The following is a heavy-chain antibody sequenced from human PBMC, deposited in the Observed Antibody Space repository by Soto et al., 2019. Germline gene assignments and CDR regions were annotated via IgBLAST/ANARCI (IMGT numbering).Heavy chain of an antibody. CDR2: IIPYLGIP. V-gene: IGHV1-69*02. J-gene: IGHJ2*01. Sequence: QVQLVQSGAEVKKPGSSVKVSCKTSGGTFDSYSISWVRQAPGQGLEWMGKIIPYLGIPNYAEKFQGRVTITANRPTSTAYMDLSSLTSEDTALYYCASQKKPSNWYLDLWGRGTLVIVSS. CDR3: ASQKKPSNWYLDL. CDR1: GGTFDSYS.